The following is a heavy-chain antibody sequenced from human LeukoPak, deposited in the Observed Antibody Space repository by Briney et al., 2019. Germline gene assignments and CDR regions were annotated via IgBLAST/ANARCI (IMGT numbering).Heavy chain of an antibody. Sequence: GGSLRLSCAASGFTFSSYWMHWVRQAPGKGLVWVSRINSDGSSTSYADSVKGRFTISRDNAKNTLYLQTNSLRAEDTAVYYCAKKGDYGYYFDYWGQGTLVTVSS. CDR1: GFTFSSYW. D-gene: IGHD4-17*01. V-gene: IGHV3-74*01. CDR3: AKKGDYGYYFDY. J-gene: IGHJ4*02. CDR2: INSDGSST.